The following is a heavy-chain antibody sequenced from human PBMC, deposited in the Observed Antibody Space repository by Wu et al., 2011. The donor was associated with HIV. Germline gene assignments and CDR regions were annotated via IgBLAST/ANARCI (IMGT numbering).Heavy chain of an antibody. Sequence: QVQLVQSGAEVKKPGSSVKVSCKASGGTFSSYAISWVRQAPGQGLEWMGGIIPIFGITNYAQKFQGRVTITADKSTSIAYMELSSLRSEDTAVYYCARDGGGNLLKXYYYYYMDVWGKGTTVTVSS. CDR2: IIPIFGIT. CDR3: ARDGGGNLLKXYYYYYMDV. D-gene: IGHD4-23*01. J-gene: IGHJ6*03. CDR1: GGTFSSYA. V-gene: IGHV1-69*17.